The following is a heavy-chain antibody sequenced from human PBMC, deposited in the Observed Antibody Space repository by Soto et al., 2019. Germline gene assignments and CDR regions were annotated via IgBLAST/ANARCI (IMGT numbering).Heavy chain of an antibody. Sequence: ITLKESGPTLVKPTQTLTLTCTFSGFSFSTSGVGVGWIRQPPGKALEWLTLTYWNDDRRYSPSLRSRLTITKDTSKCQVFLTLTNMDPADTATYYCVSGCFPHWFDPWGQGILVTVSS. V-gene: IGHV2-5*01. CDR1: GFSFSTSGVG. J-gene: IGHJ5*02. CDR2: TYWNDDR. D-gene: IGHD3-10*01. CDR3: VSGCFPHWFDP.